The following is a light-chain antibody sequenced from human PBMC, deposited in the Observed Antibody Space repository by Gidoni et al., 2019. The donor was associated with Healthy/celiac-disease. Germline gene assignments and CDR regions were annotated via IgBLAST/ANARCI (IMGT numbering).Light chain of an antibody. CDR1: QSISSY. CDR3: QQSYSTPRT. Sequence: DIEMTQSPSSLSASVGDRGTITCRASQSISSYLNWYQQKPGKAPKLLIYAASSLQSGVPSRFSGSGSGTDFTLTISRLQPEDFATYYCQQSYSTPRTFGQGTKVEIK. J-gene: IGKJ1*01. CDR2: AAS. V-gene: IGKV1-39*01.